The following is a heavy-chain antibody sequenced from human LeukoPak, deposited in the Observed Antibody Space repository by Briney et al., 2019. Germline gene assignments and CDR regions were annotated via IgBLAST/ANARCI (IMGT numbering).Heavy chain of an antibody. CDR3: ARMSGGQQLVPNYYYYYYMDV. CDR2: INHSGST. Sequence: SETLSLTCTVSGGSISSYYWSWIRQPPGKGLEWIGEINHSGSTNYNPSLKSRVTISVDTSKNQFSLKLSSVTAADTAVYYCARMSGGQQLVPNYYYYYYMDVWGKGTTVTVSS. CDR1: GGSISSYY. J-gene: IGHJ6*03. D-gene: IGHD6-13*01. V-gene: IGHV4-34*01.